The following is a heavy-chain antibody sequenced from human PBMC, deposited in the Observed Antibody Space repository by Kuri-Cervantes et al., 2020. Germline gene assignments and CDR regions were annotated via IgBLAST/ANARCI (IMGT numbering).Heavy chain of an antibody. CDR1: GFTFSSYS. V-gene: IGHV3-30*02. CDR3: AKALSYYYDSSGSNWFDP. J-gene: IGHJ5*02. Sequence: GGSLRLSCAASGFTFSSYSMNWVRQAPGKGLEWVAFIRYDGSNKYYADSVKGRFTISRDNSKNTLYLQMNSLRAEDTAVYYCAKALSYYYDSSGSNWFDPWGQGTLVTVSS. D-gene: IGHD3-22*01. CDR2: IRYDGSNK.